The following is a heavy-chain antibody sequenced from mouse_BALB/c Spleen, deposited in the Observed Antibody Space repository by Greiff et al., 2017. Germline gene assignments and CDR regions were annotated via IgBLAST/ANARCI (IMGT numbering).Heavy chain of an antibody. V-gene: IGHV3-6*02. D-gene: IGHD2-2*01. CDR2: ISYDGSN. Sequence: EVKLQESGPGLVKPSQSLSLTCSVTGYSITSGYYWNWIRQFPGNKLEWMGYISYDGSNNYNPSLKNRISITRDTSKNQFFLKLNSVTTEDTATYYCARYGYDDGFAYWGQGTLVTVSA. J-gene: IGHJ3*01. CDR1: GYSITSGYY. CDR3: ARYGYDDGFAY.